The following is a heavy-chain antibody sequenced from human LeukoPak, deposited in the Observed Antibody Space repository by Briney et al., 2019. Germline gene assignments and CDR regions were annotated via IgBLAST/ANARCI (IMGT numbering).Heavy chain of an antibody. CDR2: ISGSGTII. D-gene: IGHD3-10*01. CDR1: GFTFSSYE. J-gene: IGHJ4*02. V-gene: IGHV3-48*03. CDR3: ARDYASDY. Sequence: GGSLRLSCAASGFTFSSYEMNWVRQAPGKGLEWVSYISGSGTIIYHADSVKGRFTISRDNAKNSLYLQMSSLRAEDTAVYYCARDYASDYWGQGTLVTVSS.